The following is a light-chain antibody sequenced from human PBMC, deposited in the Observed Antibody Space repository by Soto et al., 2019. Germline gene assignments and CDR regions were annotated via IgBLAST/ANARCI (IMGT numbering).Light chain of an antibody. CDR3: QKYDRAPYT. Sequence: DIQMTQSPSSLSAYLGDRVTITCRASQGISNYLAWYQQKPGRLPKLLLFGASTLQPGVPARFSGSGSGTLFTLTINGLLPEDVATYYCQKYDRAPYTFGHGTKVDFK. J-gene: IGKJ3*01. V-gene: IGKV1-27*01. CDR1: QGISNY. CDR2: GAS.